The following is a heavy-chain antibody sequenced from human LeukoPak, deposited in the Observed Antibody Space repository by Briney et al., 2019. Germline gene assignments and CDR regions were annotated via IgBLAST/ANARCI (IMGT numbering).Heavy chain of an antibody. CDR3: ARDRGYTYGSGLHYYYYMDV. J-gene: IGHJ6*03. CDR1: GFTFDDYG. CDR2: INWNGGST. Sequence: PGGSLRLSCAASGFTFDDYGMSWVRQAPGKGLEWVSGINWNGGSTGYADSVKGRFTISRDNAKNSSYLQMNSLRAEDTALYYCARDRGYTYGSGLHYYYYMDVWGKGTTVTVSS. D-gene: IGHD5-18*01. V-gene: IGHV3-20*04.